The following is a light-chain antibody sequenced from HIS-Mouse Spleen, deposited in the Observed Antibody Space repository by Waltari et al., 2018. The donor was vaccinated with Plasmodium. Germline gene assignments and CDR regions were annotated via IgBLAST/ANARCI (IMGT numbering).Light chain of an antibody. J-gene: IGLJ3*02. Sequence: QSALTQPASVSGSPGQSITIPCTGTSSAVGGYNSFPWYQQHPGKAPKLMIYEVSNRPSGVSNRFSGSKSGNTASLTISGLQAEDEADYYCSSYTSSSTLVFGGGTKLTVL. CDR2: EVS. V-gene: IGLV2-14*01. CDR3: SSYTSSSTLV. CDR1: SSAVGGYNS.